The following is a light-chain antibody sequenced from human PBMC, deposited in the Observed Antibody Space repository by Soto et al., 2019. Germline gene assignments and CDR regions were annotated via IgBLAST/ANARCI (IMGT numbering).Light chain of an antibody. CDR3: QEYSKWPLFT. CDR1: QSVSTI. CDR2: AAS. J-gene: IGKJ3*01. Sequence: EIVVPQSPAILSVSPGDRATLSCRASQSVSTILAWYQQKPGQAPTLLIYAASTRATGIPARFTGSGSGTDFTLTISSLQSEDFAVYYCQEYSKWPLFTFGPGTRVDIK. V-gene: IGKV3-15*01.